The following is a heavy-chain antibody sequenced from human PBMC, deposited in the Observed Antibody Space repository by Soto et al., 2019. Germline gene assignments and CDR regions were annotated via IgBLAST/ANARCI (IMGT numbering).Heavy chain of an antibody. Sequence: PGGSLRLSCVVSGLTFSKHAMSWVRQAPGKWLGWVAGITGGGDSTYYADSVKGRFTISRDNSKNMLYLQMYGLTADDTAVYYCAKVGEYAYLAGFNRKLDPWGQGXLVTV. D-gene: IGHD3-9*01. CDR2: ITGGGDST. CDR3: AKVGEYAYLAGFNRKLDP. J-gene: IGHJ5*01. V-gene: IGHV3-23*01. CDR1: GLTFSKHA.